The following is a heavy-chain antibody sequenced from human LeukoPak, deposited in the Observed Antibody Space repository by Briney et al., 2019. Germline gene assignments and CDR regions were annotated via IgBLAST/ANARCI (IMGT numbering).Heavy chain of an antibody. D-gene: IGHD6-19*01. J-gene: IGHJ1*01. V-gene: IGHV3-11*01. CDR2: ISDSGNTI. Sequence: AGGSLRLSCAASGFTFSNYYMTWIRQAPGKGLQRISFISDSGNTIYYADSVEGRFTISRDNAKNSLYLQMHSLRAEDTAMYYCARSTLPGRSGRTEFFQHWGQGTLVTVSS. CDR3: ARSTLPGRSGRTEFFQH. CDR1: GFTFSNYY.